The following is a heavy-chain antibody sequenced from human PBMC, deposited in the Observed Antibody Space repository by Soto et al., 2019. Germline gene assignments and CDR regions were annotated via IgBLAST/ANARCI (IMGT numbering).Heavy chain of an antibody. J-gene: IGHJ6*02. V-gene: IGHV4-39*01. CDR1: GGSISSSSYY. D-gene: IGHD3-9*01. CDR2: IYYSGST. CDR3: ARHLGGDILTGYYYYGMDV. Sequence: PSETLSLTRTVSGGSISSSSYYWGWIRQPPGKVLEWIGSIYYSGSTYYNPSLKSRVTISVDTSKNQFSLKLSSVTAADTAVYYCARHLGGDILTGYYYYGMDVWGQGTTVTVSS.